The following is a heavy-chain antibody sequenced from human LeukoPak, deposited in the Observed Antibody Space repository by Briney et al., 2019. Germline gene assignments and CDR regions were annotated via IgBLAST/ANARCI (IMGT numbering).Heavy chain of an antibody. J-gene: IGHJ4*02. CDR2: ISSDGSNK. CDR1: EFTFSSYN. CDR3: AKVAYVFWSGYSTPYYFDY. D-gene: IGHD3-3*01. Sequence: GRSLRLSCAASEFTFSSYNMYWVRQAPGKGLEWVAVISSDGSNKYYADSVKGRCTISRDNSKNTLYLQMNSLRTEDTAVYYCAKVAYVFWSGYSTPYYFDYWGQGTLVTVSS. V-gene: IGHV3-30-3*01.